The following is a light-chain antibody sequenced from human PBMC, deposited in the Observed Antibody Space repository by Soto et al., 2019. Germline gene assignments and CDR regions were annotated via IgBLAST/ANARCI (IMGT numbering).Light chain of an antibody. CDR3: QQYYSYPYT. CDR2: KAS. V-gene: IGKV1-5*03. J-gene: IGKJ5*01. Sequence: DIQMTQSPSILSASVGDGVTIACRASQSVTLWLTWYQQKPGKAPKLLLYKASTLESGVPSRFSGNGSETDFTLTISSLQPDDIGTYYCQQYYSYPYTFGQGTRLEIK. CDR1: QSVTLW.